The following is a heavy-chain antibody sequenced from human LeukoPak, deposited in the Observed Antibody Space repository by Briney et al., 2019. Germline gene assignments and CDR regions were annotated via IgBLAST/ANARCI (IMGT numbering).Heavy chain of an antibody. D-gene: IGHD3-10*01. Sequence: GASVKVSCKASGYTFTSYDINWVRQATGQGLEWMGWMNPNSGNTGYAQKFQGRVTMTRNTSISTAYMELSSLRSEDTAVYYCARLGVLLWFGEFDPWGQGTLVTVSS. CDR3: ARLGVLLWFGEFDP. CDR2: MNPNSGNT. J-gene: IGHJ5*02. V-gene: IGHV1-8*01. CDR1: GYTFTSYD.